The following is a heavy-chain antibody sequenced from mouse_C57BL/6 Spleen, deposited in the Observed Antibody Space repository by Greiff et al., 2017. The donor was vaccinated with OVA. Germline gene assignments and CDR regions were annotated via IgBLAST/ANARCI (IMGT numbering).Heavy chain of an antibody. Sequence: EVHLVESGGGLVKPGGSLKLSCAASGFTFSDYGMHWVRQAPEKGLEWVAYISSGSSTIYYADTVKGRFTISRDNAKNTLFLQMTSLRSEDTAMYYCARPNYYGSSYDFDYWGQGTTLTVSS. CDR3: ARPNYYGSSYDFDY. CDR1: GFTFSDYG. D-gene: IGHD1-1*01. CDR2: ISSGSSTI. J-gene: IGHJ2*01. V-gene: IGHV5-17*01.